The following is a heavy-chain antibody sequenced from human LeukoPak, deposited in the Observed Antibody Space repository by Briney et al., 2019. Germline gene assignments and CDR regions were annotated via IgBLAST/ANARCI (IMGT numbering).Heavy chain of an antibody. D-gene: IGHD3-22*01. CDR1: RGTFSSYA. V-gene: IGHV1-69*05. CDR2: IIPIFGTA. CDR3: ARSKSGYYYTFDY. Sequence: ASVKVSCKASRGTFSSYAISWVRQAPGQGLEWMGRIIPIFGTANYAQKFQGRVTITTDESTSTAYMELSSLRSEDTAVYYCARSKSGYYYTFDYWGQGTLVTVSS. J-gene: IGHJ4*02.